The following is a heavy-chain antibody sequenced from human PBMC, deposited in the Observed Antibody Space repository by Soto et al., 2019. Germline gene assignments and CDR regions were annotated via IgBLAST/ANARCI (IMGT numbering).Heavy chain of an antibody. J-gene: IGHJ4*02. V-gene: IGHV1-8*01. CDR2: MNPNSGNT. D-gene: IGHD4-17*01. Sequence: QVQLVQSGAEVKKSGASVKVSCKASGYTFTSHDINWVRQATGQGLEWMGWMNPNSGNTGYSQKFQGRVTMPRNTSISTANMELSSLRSEDTAVYYCERWDYGYYARFDYWGQGTLVTVSS. CDR3: ERWDYGYYARFDY. CDR1: GYTFTSHD.